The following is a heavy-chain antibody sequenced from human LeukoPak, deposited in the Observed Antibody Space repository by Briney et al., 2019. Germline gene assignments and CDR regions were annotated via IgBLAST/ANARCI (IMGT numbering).Heavy chain of an antibody. J-gene: IGHJ6*02. Sequence: GASVKVSCKASGYTFTSYGISWVRQAPGQGLEWMGWISAYNGNTNYAQKLQGRVTMTTDTSTSTAYMELRSLRSDDTAVYYCARAHSLELLYYYYGMDVWGQGTTVTVSS. D-gene: IGHD1-26*01. CDR1: GYTFTSYG. CDR3: ARAHSLELLYYYYGMDV. CDR2: ISAYNGNT. V-gene: IGHV1-18*01.